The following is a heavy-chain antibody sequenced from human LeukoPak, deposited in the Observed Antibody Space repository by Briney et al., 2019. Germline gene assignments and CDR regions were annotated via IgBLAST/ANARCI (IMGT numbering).Heavy chain of an antibody. D-gene: IGHD3-3*01. J-gene: IGHJ4*02. CDR2: LYYGGST. Sequence: SSETLSLTCTVSGGSISSTGYYWGWIRQPPGKGLGWIGSLYYGGSTYYNPSLKSGVTISVDTSKNQFSLNLSSVTAADTAVFYCGRSGYYGMYYFDHWGQGTLATVSS. V-gene: IGHV4-39*01. CDR1: GGSISSTGYY. CDR3: GRSGYYGMYYFDH.